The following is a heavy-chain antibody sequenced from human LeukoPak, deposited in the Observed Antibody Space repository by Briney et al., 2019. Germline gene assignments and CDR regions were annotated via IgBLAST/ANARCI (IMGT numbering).Heavy chain of an antibody. V-gene: IGHV1-69*13. D-gene: IGHD3-10*01. Sequence: SVKVSCKVSGGPFSRYAISWVRQVPGQGLEWMGGILPSFGTANYAQKFQVRVTITADESTGTAYMELSSLRSEDTAVYYCARVFRGLLGGSYYYFDSWGQGTLVAVSS. CDR1: GGPFSRYA. J-gene: IGHJ4*02. CDR3: ARVFRGLLGGSYYYFDS. CDR2: ILPSFGTA.